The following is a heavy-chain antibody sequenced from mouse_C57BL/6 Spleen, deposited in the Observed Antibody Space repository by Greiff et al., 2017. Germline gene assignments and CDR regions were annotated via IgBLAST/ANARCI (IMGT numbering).Heavy chain of an antibody. Sequence: EVKLQESGGGLVKPGGSLKLSCAASGFTFSSYAMSWVRQTPEKRLEWVATISDGGSYTYYPDNVKGRFTISRDNAKNNLYLQMSHLKSEDTAMYYCARDFPYYYGSSYWYFDVWGTGTTVTVAS. CDR2: ISDGGSYT. CDR3: ARDFPYYYGSSYWYFDV. CDR1: GFTFSSYA. J-gene: IGHJ1*03. D-gene: IGHD1-1*01. V-gene: IGHV5-4*01.